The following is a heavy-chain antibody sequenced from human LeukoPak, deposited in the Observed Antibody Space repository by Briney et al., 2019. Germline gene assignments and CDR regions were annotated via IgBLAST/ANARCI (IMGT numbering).Heavy chain of an antibody. CDR1: GFTFSSYA. V-gene: IGHV3-30*04. CDR2: ISYDGSNK. CDR3: ASDCGGDCYYFDY. D-gene: IGHD2-21*02. Sequence: PGGSLRLSCAASGFTFSSYAMHWVRQAPGKGLEWVTVISYDGSNKYYADSVKGRFTISRDNSKNTLYLQMNSLRAEDTAVYYCASDCGGDCYYFDYWGQGTLVTVSS. J-gene: IGHJ4*02.